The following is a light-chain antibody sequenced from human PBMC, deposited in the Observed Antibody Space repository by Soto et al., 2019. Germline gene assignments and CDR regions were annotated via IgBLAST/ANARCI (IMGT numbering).Light chain of an antibody. CDR2: KAS. CDR1: QSISSW. CDR3: QQYDSYLVT. J-gene: IGKJ4*01. Sequence: DIQMTQSPSTLSASVGDRVTITCRASQSISSWLAWYQQKPGKAPKLLIYKASSLESGVPLRFSGSGSGTEFTLTISSLQPDDFATYYCQQYDSYLVTFGGGTKVEIK. V-gene: IGKV1-5*03.